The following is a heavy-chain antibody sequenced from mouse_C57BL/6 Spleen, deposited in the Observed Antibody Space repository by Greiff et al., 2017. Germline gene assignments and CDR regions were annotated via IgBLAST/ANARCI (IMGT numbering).Heavy chain of an antibody. CDR3: ATLYSTLDY. CDR1: GYSITSGYY. CDR2: ISYDGSN. J-gene: IGHJ2*01. V-gene: IGHV3-6*01. Sequence: VQLKESGPGLVKPSQSLSLTCSVTGYSITSGYYWNWIRQFPGNKLEWMGYISYDGSNNYNPSLKNRISITRDTSKNQFFLKLNSVTTEDTATYYCATLYSTLDYWGQGTTLTVSS. D-gene: IGHD2-5*01.